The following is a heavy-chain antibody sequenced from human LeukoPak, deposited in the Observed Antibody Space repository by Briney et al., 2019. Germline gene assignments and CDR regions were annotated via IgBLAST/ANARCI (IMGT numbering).Heavy chain of an antibody. V-gene: IGHV4-38-2*02. CDR1: GYSISSGYY. CDR3: ARDEVGARLGWFDP. Sequence: SETLSLTCTVSGYSISSGYYWGWIRQPPGKGLEWIGSIYHSGSTYYNPSLKSRVTISVDTSKNQFSLKLSSVTAADTAVYYCARDEVGARLGWFDPWGQGTLVTVSS. J-gene: IGHJ5*02. D-gene: IGHD1-26*01. CDR2: IYHSGST.